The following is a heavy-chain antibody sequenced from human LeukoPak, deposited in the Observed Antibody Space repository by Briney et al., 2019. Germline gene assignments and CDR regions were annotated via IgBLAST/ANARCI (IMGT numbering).Heavy chain of an antibody. CDR2: IYYSGST. Sequence: SETLSLTCTVSGGSISSHYWSWIRQPPGKGLEWIGYIYYSGSTYSNPSLKSRLTMSVDISKNQFSLKLSSVTAADTAVYYCARGVKGLRGAFDIWGQGTMVTVSS. CDR1: GGSISSHY. V-gene: IGHV4-59*06. CDR3: ARGVKGLRGAFDI. J-gene: IGHJ3*02. D-gene: IGHD3-10*01.